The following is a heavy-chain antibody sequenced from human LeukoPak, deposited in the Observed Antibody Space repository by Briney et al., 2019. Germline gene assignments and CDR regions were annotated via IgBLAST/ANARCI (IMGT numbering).Heavy chain of an antibody. CDR2: INHSGST. J-gene: IGHJ4*02. V-gene: IGHV4-34*01. Sequence: SETLSLTCAVYGGSFSGYYWSWIRQPPGKGLEWIGEINHSGSTNYNPSLKSRVTISVDTSKNQFSLKLSSVTAADAAVYYCARGPHTGVNYYDSSGYYYWGQGTLVTVSS. D-gene: IGHD3-22*01. CDR1: GGSFSGYY. CDR3: ARGPHTGVNYYDSSGYYY.